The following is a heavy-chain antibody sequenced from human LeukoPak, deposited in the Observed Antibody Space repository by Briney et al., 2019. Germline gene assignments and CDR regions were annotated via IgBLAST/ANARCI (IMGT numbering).Heavy chain of an antibody. D-gene: IGHD4-17*01. CDR1: GYTLTELS. Sequence: ASVKVSCXVSGYTLTELSMHWVRQAPGKGLEWMGGFDPEDGETIYAQKFQGRVTMTEDTSTDTAYMELSSLRSEDTAVYYCATTHGMTTVARLRHRGAFDIWGQGTMVTVSS. V-gene: IGHV1-24*01. J-gene: IGHJ3*02. CDR2: FDPEDGET. CDR3: ATTHGMTTVARLRHRGAFDI.